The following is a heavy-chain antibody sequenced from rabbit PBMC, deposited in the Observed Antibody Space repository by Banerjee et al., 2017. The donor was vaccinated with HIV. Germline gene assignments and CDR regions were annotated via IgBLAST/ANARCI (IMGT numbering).Heavy chain of an antibody. D-gene: IGHD4-2*01. V-gene: IGHV1S45*01. Sequence: QEQLVESGGDLVQPEGSLTLTCKASGFSFSSGYWVCWVRQAPGKGLEWIGCIGTGSGTTYYASWAKGRFTISKTSSTTVTLQMTSLTAADTATYFCARDAGSGAYLDGYFNLWGQGTLVTVS. CDR2: IGTGSGTT. CDR1: GFSFSSGYW. CDR3: ARDAGSGAYLDGYFNL. J-gene: IGHJ4*01.